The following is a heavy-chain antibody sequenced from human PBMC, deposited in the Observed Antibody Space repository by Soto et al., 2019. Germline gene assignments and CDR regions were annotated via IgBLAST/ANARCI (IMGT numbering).Heavy chain of an antibody. CDR3: AKLAGYCSGNSCHGDYAMDV. J-gene: IGHJ6*02. V-gene: IGHV4-39*01. D-gene: IGHD2-2*01. CDR1: GGSISSSSYY. Sequence: PSETLSLTCTVSGGSISSSSYYWGWIRQPPGKGLEWIVIIYYSGYTYYNPSLKSRVTISVDTSKNQFSLKLSSVTAADTAVYYCAKLAGYCSGNSCHGDYAMDVWGQGTTVTVSS. CDR2: IYYSGYT.